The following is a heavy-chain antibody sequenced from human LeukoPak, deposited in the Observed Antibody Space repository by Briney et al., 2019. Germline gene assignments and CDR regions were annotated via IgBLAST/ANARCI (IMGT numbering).Heavy chain of an antibody. V-gene: IGHV3-49*05. Sequence: KTGGSLRLSCTASGFTFGDYAMSWFRRAPGKGLEWVGFIRSKAYGGTTEYAASVKGRFTISRDDSKSIAYLQMNSLKTEDTAVYYCTRADYYGSGSYVANYYYYYGMDVWGQGTTVTVSS. CDR2: IRSKAYGGTT. CDR3: TRADYYGSGSYVANYYYYYGMDV. J-gene: IGHJ6*02. CDR1: GFTFGDYA. D-gene: IGHD3-10*01.